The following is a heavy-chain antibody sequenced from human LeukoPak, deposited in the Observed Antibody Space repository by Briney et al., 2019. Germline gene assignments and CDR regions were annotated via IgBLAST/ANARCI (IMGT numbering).Heavy chain of an antibody. CDR3: ARGSRPTSSGLDSDAFDI. J-gene: IGHJ3*02. D-gene: IGHD3-22*01. CDR1: GYTFTSYY. Sequence: ASVKVSCKASGYTFTSYYMHWVRQAPGQGLEWMGIINPSGGSTSYAQKFQGRVTMTRDTSTSTVYMELSSLRSEDTAVYYCARGSRPTSSGLDSDAFDIWGQGTMVTVSS. V-gene: IGHV1-46*01. CDR2: INPSGGST.